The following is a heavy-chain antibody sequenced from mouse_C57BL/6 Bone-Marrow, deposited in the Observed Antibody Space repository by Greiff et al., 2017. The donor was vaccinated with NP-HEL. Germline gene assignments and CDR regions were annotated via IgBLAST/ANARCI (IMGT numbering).Heavy chain of an antibody. CDR3: ATITTVNFDV. J-gene: IGHJ1*03. CDR1: GFTFSDYG. CDR2: ISSGSSTI. D-gene: IGHD1-1*01. V-gene: IGHV5-17*01. Sequence: EVMLVESGGGLVKPGGSLKLSCAASGFTFSDYGMHWVRQAPEKGLEWVAYISSGSSTIYYADTVKGRFTISRDNAKNTLFLQMTRLRSEDTAMYYCATITTVNFDVWGTGTTVTVSS.